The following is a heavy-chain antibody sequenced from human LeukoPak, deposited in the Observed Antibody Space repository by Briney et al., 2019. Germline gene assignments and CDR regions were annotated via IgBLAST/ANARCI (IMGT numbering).Heavy chain of an antibody. D-gene: IGHD3-22*01. CDR2: ISSSSSYI. V-gene: IGHV3-21*01. CDR1: GFTFSSYS. Sequence: GGSLRLSCAASGFTFSSYSMNWVRQAPGKGLEWVSSISSSSSYIYYADSVKGRFTISRDNAKNSLYLQMNSLRAEDTAVYYCARAKALGPGDYYDSSGYYSDYWGQGTLVTVSS. J-gene: IGHJ4*02. CDR3: ARAKALGPGDYYDSSGYYSDY.